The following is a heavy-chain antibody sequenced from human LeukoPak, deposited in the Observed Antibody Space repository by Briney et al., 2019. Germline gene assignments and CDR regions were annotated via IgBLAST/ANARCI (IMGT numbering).Heavy chain of an antibody. CDR3: ARGTPTTRDFDY. CDR2: IYYSGST. V-gene: IGHV4-39*07. CDR1: GGSISSSSYY. Sequence: PSETLSLTCTVSGGSISSSSYYWGWIRQPPGKGLEWIGSIYYSGSTYYNPSLKSRVTISVDTSKNQFSLKLSSVTAADTAVYYCARGTPTTRDFDYWGQGTLVTVSS. J-gene: IGHJ4*02. D-gene: IGHD4-11*01.